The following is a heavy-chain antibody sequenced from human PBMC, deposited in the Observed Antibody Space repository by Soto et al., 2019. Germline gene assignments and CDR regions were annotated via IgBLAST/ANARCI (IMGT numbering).Heavy chain of an antibody. Sequence: QVQLQESGPGLVKPSETLSLTCTVSGGINSRYWSWVRQAPGKGLEWIGYIYDGGETNYHPSLKSRITLSVEASESQFSLNLRSVTAADTAVYYCAGVSIVNKYKWFDVWGQGILVPVSS. CDR2: IYDGGET. D-gene: IGHD2-15*01. CDR1: GGINSRY. CDR3: AGVSIVNKYKWFDV. J-gene: IGHJ5*02. V-gene: IGHV4-4*09.